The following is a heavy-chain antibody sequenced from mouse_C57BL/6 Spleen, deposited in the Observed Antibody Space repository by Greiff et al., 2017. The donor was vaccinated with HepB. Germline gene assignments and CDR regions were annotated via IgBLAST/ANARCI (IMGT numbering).Heavy chain of an antibody. V-gene: IGHV3-6*01. D-gene: IGHD1-1*01. CDR3: ARDWATVVSSWYFDV. CDR2: ISYDGSN. CDR1: GYSITSGYY. J-gene: IGHJ1*03. Sequence: EVKLQESGPGLVKPSQSLSLTCSVTGYSITSGYYWNWIRQFPGNKLEWMGYISYDGSNNYNPSLKNRISITRDTSKNQFFLKLNSVTTEDTATYYCARDWATVVSSWYFDVWGTGTTVTVSS.